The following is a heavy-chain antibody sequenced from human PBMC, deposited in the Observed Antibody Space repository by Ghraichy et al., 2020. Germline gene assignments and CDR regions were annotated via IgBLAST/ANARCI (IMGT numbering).Heavy chain of an antibody. CDR1: GGSISSYY. CDR3: ARVDYYGSGNLDY. J-gene: IGHJ4*02. CDR2: IYYSGST. V-gene: IGHV4-59*01. D-gene: IGHD3-10*01. Sequence: TLSLTCTVSGGSISSYYWSWIRQPPGKGLEWIGYIYYSGSTNYNPSLKSRVTISVDTSKNQFSLKLSSVTAADTTVYYCARVDYYGSGNLDYWGQGTLVTVSS.